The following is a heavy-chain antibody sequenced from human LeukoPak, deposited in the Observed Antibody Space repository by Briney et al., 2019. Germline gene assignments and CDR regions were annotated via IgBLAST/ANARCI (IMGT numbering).Heavy chain of an antibody. CDR2: IIPIFGTA. J-gene: IGHJ6*03. V-gene: IGHV1-69*13. Sequence: ASVKVSCKASGGTFSSYAISWARQAPGQGLEWMGGIIPIFGTANYAQKFQGRVTITADESTSTAYMELSSLRSEDTAVYYCAREIRGYSGYDPDYYYYYMDVWGKGTTVTVSS. CDR1: GGTFSSYA. CDR3: AREIRGYSGYDPDYYYYYMDV. D-gene: IGHD5-12*01.